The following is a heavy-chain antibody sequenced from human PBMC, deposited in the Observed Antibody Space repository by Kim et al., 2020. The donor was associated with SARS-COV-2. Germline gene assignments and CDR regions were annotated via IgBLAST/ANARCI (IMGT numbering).Heavy chain of an antibody. CDR2: IKSDGSGR. D-gene: IGHD2-15*01. CDR3: ARRGSCGGPFDG. CDR1: GFTFSSYW. J-gene: IGHJ4*02. Sequence: GGSLRLSCAASGFTFSSYWMYWVRQAPGKGLEWVSNIKSDGSGRTYADSVKGRFTISRDNAKNTLYLQMNSLRAEDTAVYYCARRGSCGGPFDGWGQGTL. V-gene: IGHV3-74*01.